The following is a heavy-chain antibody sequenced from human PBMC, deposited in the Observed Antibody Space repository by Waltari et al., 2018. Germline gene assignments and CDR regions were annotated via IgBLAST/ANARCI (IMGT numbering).Heavy chain of an antibody. CDR3: AKDDPTLDY. J-gene: IGHJ4*02. CDR2: MRPDGSNE. Sequence: QVQLVESGGGVVQPGGSLRLACVASGFDFINYGMHWVRQAPGKGVRWGAFMRPDGSNEYYADSVRGRFTISRDNARNTLYLQMNSLTPEDTAVYYCAKDDPTLDYWGQGTLVSVSS. CDR1: GFDFINYG. V-gene: IGHV3-30*02.